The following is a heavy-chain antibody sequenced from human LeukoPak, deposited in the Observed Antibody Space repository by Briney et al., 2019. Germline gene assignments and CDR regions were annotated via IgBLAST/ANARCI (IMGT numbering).Heavy chain of an antibody. D-gene: IGHD3-3*01. J-gene: IGHJ6*02. CDR1: GYTFTDCY. CDR2: VDPNSEGT. CDR3: ARVRFFYYGMDV. Sequence: ASVKVSCKASGYTFTDCYIHLVRQVPGQGLEWMGWVDPNSEGTNYAQKFQGRVTMTRDTSISTAYMELSRLRSDDTAVYYCARVRFFYYGMDVWGQGTTVTVSS. V-gene: IGHV1-2*02.